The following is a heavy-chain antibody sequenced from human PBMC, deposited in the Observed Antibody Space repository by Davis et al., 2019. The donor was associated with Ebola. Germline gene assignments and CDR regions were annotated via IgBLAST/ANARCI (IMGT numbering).Heavy chain of an antibody. CDR2: IHGGNGNT. J-gene: IGHJ4*02. D-gene: IGHD6-19*01. V-gene: IGHV1-3*01. CDR3: ARATFGYNSGWYADN. Sequence: YIPTNHAMHPVRHPPGPSLEGLGCIHGGNGNTKYSQKFQGRVTITMDTSASTAYMEFSSLRSEDTAVYYCARATFGYNSGWYADNRGQGTVVTVSS. CDR1: YIPTNHA.